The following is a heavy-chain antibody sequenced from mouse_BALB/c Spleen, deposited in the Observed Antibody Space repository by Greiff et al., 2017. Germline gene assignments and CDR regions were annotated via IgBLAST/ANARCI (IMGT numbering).Heavy chain of an antibody. V-gene: IGHV1-5*01. CDR3: TRAPYYGSSYGYFDV. J-gene: IGHJ1*01. Sequence: EVQLQESGTVLARPGASVKMSCKASCYSFTSYWMHCVKQRPGQGLEWIGAIYPGNSDTSYNQKFKGKAKLTAVTSASTAYMELSSLTNEDSAVYYCTRAPYYGSSYGYFDVWGAGTTVTVSS. CDR2: IYPGNSDT. CDR1: CYSFTSYW. D-gene: IGHD1-1*01.